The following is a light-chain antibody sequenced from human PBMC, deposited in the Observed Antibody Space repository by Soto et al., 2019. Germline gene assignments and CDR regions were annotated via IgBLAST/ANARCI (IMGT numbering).Light chain of an antibody. CDR3: TSFTSVTRYV. J-gene: IGLJ1*01. CDR2: EVS. V-gene: IGLV2-14*01. CDR1: SSDVGGYKY. Sequence: QPALTQPASVSGSPGQSITISCTGTSSDVGGYKYVSWYQHHPGRAPKLIIFEVSNRPSGVSDRFSGSKSGNTASLTISGLQAEDEADYYCTSFTSVTRYVFGTGTQLTVL.